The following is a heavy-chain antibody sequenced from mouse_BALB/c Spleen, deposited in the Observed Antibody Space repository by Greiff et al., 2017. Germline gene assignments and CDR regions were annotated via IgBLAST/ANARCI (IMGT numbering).Heavy chain of an antibody. V-gene: IGHV14-3*02. CDR3: ASGATATAWFAY. Sequence: VQLQQSGAELVKPGASVKLSCTASGFNIKDTYMHWVKQRPEQGLEWIGRIDPANGNTKYDPKFQGKATITADTSSNTAYLQLSSLTSEDTAVYYCASGATATAWFAYWGQGTLVTVSA. D-gene: IGHD1-2*01. CDR1: GFNIKDTY. CDR2: IDPANGNT. J-gene: IGHJ3*01.